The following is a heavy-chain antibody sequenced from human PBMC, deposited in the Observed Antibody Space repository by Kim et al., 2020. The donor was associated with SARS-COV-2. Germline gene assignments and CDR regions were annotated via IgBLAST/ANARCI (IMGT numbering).Heavy chain of an antibody. CDR1: GGSIGTYY. Sequence: SETLSLTCTVSGGSIGTYYWSWIRQPAGKGLEWIGHIYTTGTTDYNPSLKSRVTMSVDTSKKQFSLKLRSVTAADTAIYYCAREINVAATGPQDSWVLGT. J-gene: IGHJ5*01. CDR3: AREINVAATGPQDS. V-gene: IGHV4-4*07. D-gene: IGHD3-9*01. CDR2: IYTTGTT.